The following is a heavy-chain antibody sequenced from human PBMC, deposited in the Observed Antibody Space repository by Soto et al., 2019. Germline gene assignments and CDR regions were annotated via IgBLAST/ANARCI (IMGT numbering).Heavy chain of an antibody. V-gene: IGHV2-5*02. CDR3: ARRQSSSGNYDY. J-gene: IGHJ4*02. CDR1: GFSLSTGGVG. CDR2: LHWDDDK. D-gene: IGHD6-13*01. Sequence: QITLKESGPTLVKPTQTLTLTCTFSGFSLSTGGVGVGWIRQPPGKALEWLALLHWDDDKRYTPSLEKRLTLTRDISRNQVVLTMTNMDPVDTATYYCARRQSSSGNYDYWGQGTLVTVSS.